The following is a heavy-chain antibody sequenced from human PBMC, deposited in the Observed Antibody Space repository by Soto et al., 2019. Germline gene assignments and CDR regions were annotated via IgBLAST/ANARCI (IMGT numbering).Heavy chain of an antibody. D-gene: IGHD3-22*01. Sequence: SETLSLTCAVSGGSISSGGYSWSWIRQPPGKGLEWIGYIYHSGSTYYNPSLKSRVTISVDRSKNQFSLKLSSVTAADTAVYYCARGDSSGYYPSDYFDYWGQGTLVTVSS. CDR2: IYHSGST. CDR1: GGSISSGGYS. CDR3: ARGDSSGYYPSDYFDY. J-gene: IGHJ4*02. V-gene: IGHV4-30-2*01.